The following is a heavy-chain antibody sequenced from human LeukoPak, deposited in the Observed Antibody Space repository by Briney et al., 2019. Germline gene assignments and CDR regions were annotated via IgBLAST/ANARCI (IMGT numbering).Heavy chain of an antibody. V-gene: IGHV3-53*04. CDR1: GFIVSSNY. Sequence: GGSLRLSCAASGFIVSSNYMNWVRQAPGKGLEWVSVIYSGGSTYYADSVKDRFTVFRHNSKNTLFLQMNSLRAEDTAVYYCAGIVGATDAFDIWGQGTMVTVSS. CDR3: AGIVGATDAFDI. CDR2: IYSGGST. D-gene: IGHD1-26*01. J-gene: IGHJ3*02.